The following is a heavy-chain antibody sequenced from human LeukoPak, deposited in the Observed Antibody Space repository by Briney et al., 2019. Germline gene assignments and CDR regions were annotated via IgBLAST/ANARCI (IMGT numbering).Heavy chain of an antibody. J-gene: IGHJ4*02. V-gene: IGHV3-9*03. D-gene: IGHD3-22*01. Sequence: GRSLRLSCAASGFTFDDYAMHWVRQAPGKGLEWVSGISWNSGSIGYADSVKGRFTISRDDAKNSLYLQMNSLRAEDMALYYCAKSGTSGYAFDYWGQGTLVTVPS. CDR1: GFTFDDYA. CDR2: ISWNSGSI. CDR3: AKSGTSGYAFDY.